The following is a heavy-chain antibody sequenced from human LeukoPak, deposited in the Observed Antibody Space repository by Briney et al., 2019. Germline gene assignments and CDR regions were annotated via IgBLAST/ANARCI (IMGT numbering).Heavy chain of an antibody. CDR2: INWNGGST. CDR1: GFTFSSYS. V-gene: IGHV3-20*04. CDR3: ARGAYGANA. Sequence: GGSLRLSCAASGFTFSSYSMNWVRQAPGKGLEWVSGINWNGGSTGYADSVKGRFTISRDNAKNSLFLQMNSLRAEDTAVYYCARGAYGANAWGQGTLVTVSS. J-gene: IGHJ4*02. D-gene: IGHD4/OR15-4a*01.